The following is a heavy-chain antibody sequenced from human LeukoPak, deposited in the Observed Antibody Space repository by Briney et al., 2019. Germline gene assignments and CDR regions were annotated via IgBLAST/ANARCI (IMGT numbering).Heavy chain of an antibody. J-gene: IGHJ4*02. CDR3: ARINDYGDYSTGDYFDD. D-gene: IGHD4-17*01. V-gene: IGHV4-4*02. CDR1: GGSISSNKW. CDR2: VVHSGSA. Sequence: SETLSLTCAVSGGSISSNKWWSWLRQAPGKGLEWLGEVVHSGSANYNPSLKSRVTISVDKSKNQFSLRLNSVTAADTAVYYCARINDYGDYSTGDYFDDWGQGTLVTVSS.